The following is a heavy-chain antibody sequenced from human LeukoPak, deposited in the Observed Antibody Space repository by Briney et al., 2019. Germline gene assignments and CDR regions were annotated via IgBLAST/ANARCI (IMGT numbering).Heavy chain of an antibody. Sequence: GGSLRLSCAASGFTLSSFGTTWVRLASGKRLEWVSSITGAGGGTLYADSVKGRVTISRDNSKNTLYLQMNSLRAEDTAVYYCAKDTGVVVTASDAFDIWGQGTMVTVSS. CDR1: GFTLSSFG. CDR3: AKDTGVVVTASDAFDI. V-gene: IGHV3-23*01. J-gene: IGHJ3*02. D-gene: IGHD2-21*02. CDR2: ITGAGGGT.